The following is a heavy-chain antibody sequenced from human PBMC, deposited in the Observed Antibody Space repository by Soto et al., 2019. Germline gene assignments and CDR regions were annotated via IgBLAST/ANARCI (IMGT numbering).Heavy chain of an antibody. J-gene: IGHJ6*02. D-gene: IGHD3-10*01. V-gene: IGHV3-33*01. CDR2: IWYDGSNK. CDR3: ARSGPSETTRYYDMDV. CDR1: GFTFSSYG. Sequence: QVQLVESGGGVVQPGRSLRLACAASGFTFSSYGMHWVRQAPGKGLEWVAVIWYDGSNKYYADSVKGRFTISRDNSKNTLYLQMNSLRAEDTAVYYCARSGPSETTRYYDMDVWGQGTTVTVSS.